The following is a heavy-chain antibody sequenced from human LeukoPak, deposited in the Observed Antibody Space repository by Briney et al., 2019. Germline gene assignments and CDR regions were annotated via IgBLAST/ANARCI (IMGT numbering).Heavy chain of an antibody. D-gene: IGHD3-22*01. V-gene: IGHV1-18*01. J-gene: IGHJ4*02. CDR3: ARGTYYYDSSAYYRY. CDR1: GYTFTSYG. CDR2: ISAYNGNT. Sequence: ASVKVSCKASGYTFTSYGISWVRQAPGQGLEWMGWISAYNGNTNYAQKLQGRVTMTTDTSTSTAYMELRSLRSDDTAVYYCARGTYYYDSSAYYRYWGQGTLVTVSS.